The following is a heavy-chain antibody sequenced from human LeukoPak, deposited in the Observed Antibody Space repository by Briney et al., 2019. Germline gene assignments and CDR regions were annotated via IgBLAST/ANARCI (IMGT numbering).Heavy chain of an antibody. CDR2: IYYSGST. J-gene: IGHJ4*02. D-gene: IGHD3-22*01. CDR1: GGSISGYY. V-gene: IGHV4-31*03. CDR3: ARVTYDSSGYCIDY. Sequence: SETLSLTCTVSGGSISGYYWSWIRQHPGKGLEWIGYIYYSGSTYYNPSLKSRVTISVDTSKNQFSLKLSSVTAADTAVYYCARVTYDSSGYCIDYWGQGTLVTVSS.